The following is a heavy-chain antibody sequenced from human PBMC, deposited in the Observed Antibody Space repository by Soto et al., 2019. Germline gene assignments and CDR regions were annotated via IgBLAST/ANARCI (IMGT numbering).Heavy chain of an antibody. CDR3: AGVRGPYCGGECYPPTPNWFDP. CDR1: GGSISSGGYS. CDR2: IYHSGST. J-gene: IGHJ5*02. Sequence: QLQLQESGSGLVKPSQTLSLTCAVSGGSISSGGYSWSWIRQPPGKGLEWIGYIYHSGSTYYNPSLKSRVTISVDRSKNHFSLKLSSVTAADSAVYYCAGVRGPYCGGECYPPTPNWFDPWGQGTLVTVSS. D-gene: IGHD2-21*01. V-gene: IGHV4-30-2*01.